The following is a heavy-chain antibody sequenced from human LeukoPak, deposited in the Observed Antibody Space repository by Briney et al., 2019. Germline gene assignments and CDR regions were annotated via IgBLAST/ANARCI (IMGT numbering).Heavy chain of an antibody. V-gene: IGHV3-21*01. CDR2: ISSSSSYI. D-gene: IGHD1-26*01. J-gene: IGHJ4*02. CDR1: GFTFNSYD. CDR3: ARPSEASGSYFDS. Sequence: GGSLRLSCAASGFTFNSYDMTWVRQAPGKGLEWVSSISSSSSYIYYADSVKGRFTISRDNAKNSLYLQMNSLRAEDTAVYYCARPSEASGSYFDSWGQGTLVTVSS.